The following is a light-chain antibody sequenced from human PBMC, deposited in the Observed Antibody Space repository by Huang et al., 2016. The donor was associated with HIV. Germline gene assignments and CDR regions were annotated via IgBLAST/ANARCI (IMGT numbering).Light chain of an antibody. J-gene: IGKJ1*01. Sequence: DIVMTQSPDSMTVSLGERATINCKSSQSVVHSSNNKNYLTWYQQKPGQPPKVLIYWASSRESGVPDRFIGSGSGTDFTLTISNLQAEDVAVYFCHQYYSSPQTFGQGTKVEIK. CDR2: WAS. CDR1: QSVVHSSNNKNY. V-gene: IGKV4-1*01. CDR3: HQYYSSPQT.